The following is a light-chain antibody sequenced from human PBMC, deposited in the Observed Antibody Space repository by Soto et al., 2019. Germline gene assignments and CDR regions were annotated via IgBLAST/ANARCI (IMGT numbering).Light chain of an antibody. CDR3: QPYNSYCQWT. CDR2: KAF. J-gene: IGKJ1*01. CDR1: QSISSW. V-gene: IGKV1-5*03. Sequence: DIQMTQSPSTLSASVGARVTITCRASQSISSWWAWYQQKPGKAPKLLIYKAFSLESGVPSRFSGSGCGTELPLTTSRLQPDDFATNYCQPYNSYCQWTFGNWTKV.